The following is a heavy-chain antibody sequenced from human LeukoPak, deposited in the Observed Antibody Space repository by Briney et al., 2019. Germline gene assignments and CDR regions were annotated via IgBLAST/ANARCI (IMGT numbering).Heavy chain of an antibody. D-gene: IGHD4/OR15-4a*01. CDR2: IHSDEIRT. J-gene: IGHJ4*02. V-gene: IGHV3-74*01. CDR3: ARGIYGDPVAFDY. Sequence: GGSLRLSCAASGFAFSSYWMHWVRQAPGRGLVWVSRIHSDEIRTNYADSVTGRFTISRDNAKNTVYLQMNSLRNEDTAVYYCARGIYGDPVAFDYWGQGTLVTVSS. CDR1: GFAFSSYW.